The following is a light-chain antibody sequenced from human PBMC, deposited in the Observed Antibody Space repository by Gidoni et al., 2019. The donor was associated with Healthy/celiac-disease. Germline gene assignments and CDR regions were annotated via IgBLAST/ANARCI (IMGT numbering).Light chain of an antibody. CDR1: SSDVGGYNY. CDR3: SSYAGSNNVV. J-gene: IGLJ2*01. Sequence: QSAVTQPPSASGSPGQSVTISCTGTSSDVGGYNYVSWYQQHPGKAPKLMIYELSKRPSGVPDRFSGSKSGNTASLTVSGLQAEDEADYYCSSYAGSNNVVFGGGTKLPVL. CDR2: ELS. V-gene: IGLV2-8*01.